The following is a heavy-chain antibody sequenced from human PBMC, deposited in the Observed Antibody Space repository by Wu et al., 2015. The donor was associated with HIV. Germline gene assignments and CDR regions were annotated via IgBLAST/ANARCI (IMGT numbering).Heavy chain of an antibody. CDR1: GYTFTDYY. J-gene: IGHJ4*02. Sequence: QVQLVQSGAEVKKPGASVKVSCKASGYTFTDYYMHWVRQAPGQGLEWMGWINPDSGGTNYAQKFQGRVTMTRDTSISTAYMELSSLISDDTAVYYCARDPRIRIAGDYWGQGTLGHRLL. V-gene: IGHV1-2*02. CDR2: INPDSGGT. D-gene: IGHD6-13*01. CDR3: ARDPRIRIAGDY.